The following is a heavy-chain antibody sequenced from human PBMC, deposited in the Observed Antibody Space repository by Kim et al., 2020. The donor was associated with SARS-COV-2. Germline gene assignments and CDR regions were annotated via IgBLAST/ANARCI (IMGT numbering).Heavy chain of an antibody. Sequence: SETLSLTCAVNGASLSDYYWNWIRQPPGKGLEWIGEINHSGSTNSNPSLKSRVTISVDTSKNQFSLNLRSVTAADTAVYYCAKGYYDLLTGWGYYYGLDVWGQGATVTVSS. D-gene: IGHD3-9*01. CDR2: INHSGST. CDR1: GASLSDYY. V-gene: IGHV4-34*01. CDR3: AKGYYDLLTGWGYYYGLDV. J-gene: IGHJ6*02.